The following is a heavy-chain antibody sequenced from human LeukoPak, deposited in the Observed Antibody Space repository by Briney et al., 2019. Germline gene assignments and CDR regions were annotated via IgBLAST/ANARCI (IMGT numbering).Heavy chain of an antibody. CDR3: ARGLFLSGYLDAFDL. CDR1: GLTVSNKY. Sequence: GGSLRLSCAASGLTVSNKYMTWVRQAPGKGLEWVSLIYNDGRTYYADSVKGRYTISRDNSKNTVCLQMSSLRVEDTAVYYCARGLFLSGYLDAFDLWGQGTVVTVSS. D-gene: IGHD3-22*01. J-gene: IGHJ3*01. V-gene: IGHV3-53*01. CDR2: IYNDGRT.